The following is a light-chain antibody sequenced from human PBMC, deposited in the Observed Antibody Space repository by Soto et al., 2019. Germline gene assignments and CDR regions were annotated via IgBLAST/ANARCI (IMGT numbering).Light chain of an antibody. V-gene: IGKV1-5*01. CDR1: QSISTW. CDR2: DAS. CDR3: QQYYDFRT. J-gene: IGKJ1*01. Sequence: DIQMTQSPSTLSATVGDRVTITCRASQSISTWLAWYQQKPGKAPKLLIYDASSLEVGVPSRFSGSGSRTEFTLTISSLQPDDYGTYYCQQYYDFRTFGQGTMV.